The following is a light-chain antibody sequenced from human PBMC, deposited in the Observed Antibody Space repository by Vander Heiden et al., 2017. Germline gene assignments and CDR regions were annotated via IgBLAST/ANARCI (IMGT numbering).Light chain of an antibody. J-gene: IGKJ2*01. V-gene: IGKV3-15*01. CDR1: HSGSSN. CDR3: QQYNNWPRT. Sequence: DIVISQSPATLSVSQGERPTLCRRASHSGSSNLAWYQQKPGQAPRLLIYGASTRATGIPARFSGSGSGTEFTLTISSLQSEDFAVYYCQQYNNWPRTFGQGTKLEIK. CDR2: GAS.